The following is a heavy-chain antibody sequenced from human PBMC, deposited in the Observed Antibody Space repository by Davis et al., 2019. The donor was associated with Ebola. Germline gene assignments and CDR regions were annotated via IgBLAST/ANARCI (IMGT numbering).Heavy chain of an antibody. CDR1: GYTFTGYY. CDR3: APGRGYCSGTSCYNPGPFDY. V-gene: IGHV1-2*02. CDR2: INPNSGGT. Sequence: ASVKVSCKASGYTFTGYYMHWVRQAPGQGLEWMGWINPNSGGTNYAQKFQGRVTMTRDTSISTAYMELSRLRSDDTAVYYCAPGRGYCSGTSCYNPGPFDYWGQGTLVTVSS. J-gene: IGHJ4*02. D-gene: IGHD2-2*02.